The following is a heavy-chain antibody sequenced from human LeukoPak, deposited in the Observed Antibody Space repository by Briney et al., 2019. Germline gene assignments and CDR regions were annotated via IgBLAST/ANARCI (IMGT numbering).Heavy chain of an antibody. D-gene: IGHD3-16*01. V-gene: IGHV4-30-2*01. CDR1: GASISSGGYS. CDR2: IYHSGGT. Sequence: SETLPLTCVVSGASISSGGYSWSWIRQPPGKGLEWIGCIYHSGGTHYNPSLKSRVTMSVDMSKNQISLNLNSVTAADTAVYYCARDIWGSSTWGPGTLVTVSS. J-gene: IGHJ5*02. CDR3: ARDIWGSST.